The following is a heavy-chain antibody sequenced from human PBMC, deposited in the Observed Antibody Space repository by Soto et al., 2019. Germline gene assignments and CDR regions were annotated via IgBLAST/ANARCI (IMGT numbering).Heavy chain of an antibody. J-gene: IGHJ4*02. V-gene: IGHV4-34*01. CDR3: ARAPAYSSGWGLFDY. Sequence: PSETLSLTCAVYGGSFSGYYWSWIRQPPGKGLEWIGEISHSGSTNYNPSLKSRVTISVDTSKNQFSLKLSSVTAADTAVYYCARAPAYSSGWGLFDYWGQGTLVTVS. D-gene: IGHD6-19*01. CDR1: GGSFSGYY. CDR2: ISHSGST.